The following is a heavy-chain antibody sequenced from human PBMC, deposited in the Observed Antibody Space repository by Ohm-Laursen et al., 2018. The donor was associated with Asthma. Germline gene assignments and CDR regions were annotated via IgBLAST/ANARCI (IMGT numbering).Heavy chain of an antibody. CDR3: ARGVGYGRGYYFDY. V-gene: IGHV3-30*19. CDR2: LPYDESKT. Sequence: SLRLSCAASGITFSSYGMHWVRQAPGKGLEWVAVLPYDESKTDYADSVKGRFTISRDNSKNTLYLEMNSLRPEDTALYYCARGVGYGRGYYFDYWGLGTLVTVSS. J-gene: IGHJ4*02. CDR1: GITFSSYG. D-gene: IGHD5-12*01.